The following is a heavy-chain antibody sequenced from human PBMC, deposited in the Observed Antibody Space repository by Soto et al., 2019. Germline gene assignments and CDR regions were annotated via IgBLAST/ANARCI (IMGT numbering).Heavy chain of an antibody. CDR1: GYTFTSYY. V-gene: IGHV1-46*01. CDR3: AVGGNYLSMDV. D-gene: IGHD4-4*01. J-gene: IGHJ6*02. CDR2: INPDGGGT. Sequence: QVQLVQSGAEVKKPGASVKVSCKASGYTFTSYYMHWVRLAPGQGLEWMGIINPDGGGTSYAQQFQRKVIMTRDTSTSTVYMEMSSLRSEDTAVYYCAVGGNYLSMDVWGQGNTVTVSS.